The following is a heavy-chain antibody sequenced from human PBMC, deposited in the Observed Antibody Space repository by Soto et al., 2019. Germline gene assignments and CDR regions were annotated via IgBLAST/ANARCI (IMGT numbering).Heavy chain of an antibody. J-gene: IGHJ6*02. V-gene: IGHV3-30-3*01. CDR1: GFTFSSYA. CDR2: ISYDGSNK. D-gene: IGHD3-16*01. Sequence: QVQLVESGGGVVQPGRSLRLSCAASGFTFSSYAMHWVRQAPGKGLEWVAVISYDGSNKYYADSVKGRFTISRDNSKNTLYLQMNSLRAEDTAVYYCARVGLIRIAYYYYGMDVWGQGTTVTVSS. CDR3: ARVGLIRIAYYYYGMDV.